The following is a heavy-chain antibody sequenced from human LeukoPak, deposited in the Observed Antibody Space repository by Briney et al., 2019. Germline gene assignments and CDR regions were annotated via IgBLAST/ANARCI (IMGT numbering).Heavy chain of an antibody. V-gene: IGHV3-74*01. CDR1: GFTFSNSW. J-gene: IGHJ4*02. CDR2: ITSVGSTT. D-gene: IGHD1-1*01. Sequence: GGSLRLSCAASGFTFSNSWMHWVRQPPGTGLVWVSRITSVGSTTSYADSVKGRFTISRDNAKNTLSLQMNSLRVEDTAVYYCARYNERYRAVDYWGQGTLVTVSS. CDR3: ARYNERYRAVDY.